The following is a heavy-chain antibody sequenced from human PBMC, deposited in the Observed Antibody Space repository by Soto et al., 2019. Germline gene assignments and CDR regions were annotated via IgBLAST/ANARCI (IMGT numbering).Heavy chain of an antibody. D-gene: IGHD2-21*02. CDR1: GFTFSTYW. J-gene: IGHJ4*02. CDR2: IKQDGSEK. Sequence: GGSLRLSCAASGFTFSTYWMSWVRQAPGKGLEWVANIKQDGSEKYYVDSVKGRFTISRDNAKNSLYLQVNSLRAEDTAVYYCAREAVAVTAVNFDYWGLGTLVTVSS. V-gene: IGHV3-7*03. CDR3: AREAVAVTAVNFDY.